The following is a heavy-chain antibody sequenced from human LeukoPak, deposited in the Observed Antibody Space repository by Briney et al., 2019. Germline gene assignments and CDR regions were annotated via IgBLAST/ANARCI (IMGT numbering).Heavy chain of an antibody. D-gene: IGHD6-19*01. CDR3: ARDRSGTGWYFDS. CDR1: GFTFSSYE. CDR2: ISYDGSPL. V-gene: IGHV3-48*03. Sequence: QPGGSLRLSCAASGFTFSSYEMNWVRQAPGKGLEWGSIISYDGSPLYYADSVRGRFTVSRDNAKNSLYLKMNSVRGDDTAVYYCARDRSGTGWYFDSWGQGTLVTVSS. J-gene: IGHJ4*02.